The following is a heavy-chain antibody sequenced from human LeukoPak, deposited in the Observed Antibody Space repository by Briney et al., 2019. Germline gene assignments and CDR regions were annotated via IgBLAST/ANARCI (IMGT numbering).Heavy chain of an antibody. Sequence: TSSETLSLTCAVYGGSFSGYYWSWLRQPPGKGLEWIGEINHSGSTNYNPSLKSRVTISVDTSKNQFSLKLSSVTAADTAVYYCARVPAYYYDSSGYYYFDYWGQGTLVTVSS. CDR3: ARVPAYYYDSSGYYYFDY. V-gene: IGHV4-34*01. D-gene: IGHD3-22*01. J-gene: IGHJ4*02. CDR2: INHSGST. CDR1: GGSFSGYY.